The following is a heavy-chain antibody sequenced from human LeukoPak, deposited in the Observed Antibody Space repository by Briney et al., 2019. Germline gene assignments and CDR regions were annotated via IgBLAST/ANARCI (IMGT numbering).Heavy chain of an antibody. CDR2: ITGSGDHI. CDR3: AKDKVTGLVGYMDV. Sequence: GGSLRLSCAASGFTISSYGMTWVRQAPGKGLEWVSGITGSGDHIYYADSVKGRFTISRDNAKSTLYLQMNSLRAEDTAIYYCAKDKVTGLVGYMDVWGKGTTVTVSS. CDR1: GFTISSYG. V-gene: IGHV3-23*01. D-gene: IGHD3-9*01. J-gene: IGHJ6*03.